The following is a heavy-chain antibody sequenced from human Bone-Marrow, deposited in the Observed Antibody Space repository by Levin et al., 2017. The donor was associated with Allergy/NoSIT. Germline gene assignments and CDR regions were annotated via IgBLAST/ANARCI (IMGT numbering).Heavy chain of an antibody. J-gene: IGHJ4*02. CDR3: ARSAVTISRGQLLGYFVDY. Sequence: PGGSLRLFCAASGFTFSNYAMSWVRQAPGKGLEWVSITSGSGATSNYADSVKGRFTISKDTSKNTLYLQMSSLRAEDTAVYYCARSAVTISRGQLLGYFVDYWGQGTLVSVSS. CDR1: GFTFSNYA. CDR2: TSGSGATS. D-gene: IGHD4-17*01. V-gene: IGHV3-23*01.